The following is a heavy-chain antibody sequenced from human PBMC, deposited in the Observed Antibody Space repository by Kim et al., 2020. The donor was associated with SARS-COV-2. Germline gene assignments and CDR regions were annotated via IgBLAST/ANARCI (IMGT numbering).Heavy chain of an antibody. J-gene: IGHJ4*02. V-gene: IGHV3-30*04. CDR3: ARGPSVDSADY. CDR1: GFTFSSYA. D-gene: IGHD5-18*01. CDR2: ISYDGSNK. Sequence: GGSLRLSCAASGFTFSSYAMHWVRQAPGKGLEWVAVISYDGSNKYYADSVKGRFTISRDNSKNTLYLQMNSLRAEDTSVYYCARGPSVDSADYWGQGTLVTVSS.